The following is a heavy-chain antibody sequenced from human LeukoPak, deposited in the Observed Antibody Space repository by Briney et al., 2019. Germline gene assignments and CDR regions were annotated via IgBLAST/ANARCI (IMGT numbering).Heavy chain of an antibody. Sequence: GGSLRLSCAASGFSFYYYAMRWVRQAPGKGLEWLSEISGGGENTNYADSVKGRFTISRDNSKDTLFLHMSSLRVEDTAVYYCTTSWPKVREGDQWGQGTLSPS. D-gene: IGHD3-16*01. CDR3: TTSWPKVREGDQ. V-gene: IGHV3-23*01. CDR2: ISGGGENT. CDR1: GFSFYYYA. J-gene: IGHJ4*02.